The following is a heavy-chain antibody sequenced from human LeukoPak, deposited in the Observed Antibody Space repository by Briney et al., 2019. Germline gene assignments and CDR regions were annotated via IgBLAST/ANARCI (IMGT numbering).Heavy chain of an antibody. V-gene: IGHV3-11*01. CDR2: ISSSGGTL. J-gene: IGHJ4*02. Sequence: GGSLRLSCAASGFTFSDYYMSWIRQAPGKGLEWVSYISSSGGTLYSADSVKGRFTISRDNAENSLYLQMSSLRAEDTAVYYCARESGWSVDYWGQGTLVTVSS. CDR3: ARESGWSVDY. CDR1: GFTFSDYY. D-gene: IGHD6-19*01.